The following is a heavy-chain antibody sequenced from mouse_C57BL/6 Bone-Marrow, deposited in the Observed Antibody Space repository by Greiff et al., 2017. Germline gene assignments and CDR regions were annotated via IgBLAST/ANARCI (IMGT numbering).Heavy chain of an antibody. CDR3: ARYPPDYFDY. Sequence: VQLQQSGAELVKPGASVKLSCKASGYTFTSYWMHWVKQRPGQGLEWIGMIHPNSGSTNYNEKFKSKATLTVDKSSSTAYMQLSSLTSEDSAVYYCARYPPDYFDYWAQGTTLTVSS. V-gene: IGHV1-64*01. CDR1: GYTFTSYW. CDR2: IHPNSGST. J-gene: IGHJ2*01.